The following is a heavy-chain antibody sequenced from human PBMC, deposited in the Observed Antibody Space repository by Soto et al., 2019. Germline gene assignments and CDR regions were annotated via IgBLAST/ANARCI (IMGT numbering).Heavy chain of an antibody. Sequence: GGSLRLSCAASGFTFSDYWMSWVRQTPEKGLEWVANIKEDGSAKYYVDSVKGRFTISRDNAKNSLYLQMNSLRAEDTAVYYCATDTWYHFDFWGQGTLVTVSS. CDR1: GFTFSDYW. CDR2: IKEDGSAK. D-gene: IGHD6-13*01. V-gene: IGHV3-7*01. J-gene: IGHJ4*02. CDR3: ATDTWYHFDF.